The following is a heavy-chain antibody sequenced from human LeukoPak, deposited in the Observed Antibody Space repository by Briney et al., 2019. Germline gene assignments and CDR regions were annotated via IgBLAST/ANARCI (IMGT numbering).Heavy chain of an antibody. CDR3: ARSNYYDSRSWGFDI. D-gene: IGHD3-22*01. Sequence: GGSLRLSCAAPGLTITTYTMNWVRQAPGKRLEWVSAISGSGGDRYYADSVKGRFTISRGNSKNTLYLQMNSLRAEDTAVYYCARSNYYDSRSWGFDIWGQGTMVTVSS. J-gene: IGHJ3*02. V-gene: IGHV3-23*01. CDR2: ISGSGGDR. CDR1: GLTITTYT.